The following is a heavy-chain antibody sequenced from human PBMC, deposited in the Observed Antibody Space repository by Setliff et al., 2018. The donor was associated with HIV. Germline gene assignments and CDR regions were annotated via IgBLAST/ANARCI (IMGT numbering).Heavy chain of an antibody. J-gene: IGHJ4*02. D-gene: IGHD3-22*01. CDR3: ARTPEDYDQYFFDR. Sequence: SETLSLTCTVSGGSISSGGYYWSWIRQHPGKGLEWIGYIYYSGSTYYNPSLEGRVTISVDTSKNQFSLKLSSVTAADTAVYYCARTPEDYDQYFFDRWGQGTLVTVSS. V-gene: IGHV4-31*03. CDR2: IYYSGST. CDR1: GGSISSGGYY.